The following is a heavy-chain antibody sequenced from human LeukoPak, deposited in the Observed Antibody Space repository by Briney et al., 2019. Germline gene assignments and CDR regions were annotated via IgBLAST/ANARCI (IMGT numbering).Heavy chain of an antibody. CDR3: ARGRGQQGGFDFDY. CDR2: IYTSGST. Sequence: KPSETLSLTCAVSGGSISSYYWSWIRQPAGKGLEWIGRIYTSGSTNYNPSLKSRVTMSVDTSKNQFSLKLSSVTAADTAVYYCARGRGQQGGFDFDYWGQGTLVTVSS. CDR1: GGSISSYY. V-gene: IGHV4-4*07. D-gene: IGHD6-13*01. J-gene: IGHJ4*02.